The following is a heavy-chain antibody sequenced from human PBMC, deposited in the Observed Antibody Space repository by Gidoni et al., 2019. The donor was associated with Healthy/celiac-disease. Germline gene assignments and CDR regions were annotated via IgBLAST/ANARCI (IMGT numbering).Heavy chain of an antibody. Sequence: VQLVQSGAEVKKPGESLKISCTGSGYSFTSYWIGWVRQMPGKGLEWMGIIYPGDSETRYSPSFQGQVTISADKSISTAYLHWSSLKASDTAMYYCARSIALAGTRFDYWGQGTLVTVSS. V-gene: IGHV5-51*03. J-gene: IGHJ4*02. CDR2: IYPGDSET. D-gene: IGHD6-19*01. CDR3: ARSIALAGTRFDY. CDR1: GYSFTSYW.